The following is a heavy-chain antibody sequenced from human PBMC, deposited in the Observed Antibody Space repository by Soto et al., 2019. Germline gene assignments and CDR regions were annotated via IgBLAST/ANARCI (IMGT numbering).Heavy chain of an antibody. D-gene: IGHD6-19*01. CDR1: GFTFSNYD. Sequence: EVQLVQSGGGLVQPGGSLRLSCAASGFTFSNYDMHWVRQAPGKGLEWLSAIAKAGDTHYPASVKGRSTISRENAKNSLYLQMNSLRAEDTAVYYCARDPSGWGLDCWGQGTLVTVSS. V-gene: IGHV3-13*01. CDR3: ARDPSGWGLDC. CDR2: IAKAGDT. J-gene: IGHJ4*02.